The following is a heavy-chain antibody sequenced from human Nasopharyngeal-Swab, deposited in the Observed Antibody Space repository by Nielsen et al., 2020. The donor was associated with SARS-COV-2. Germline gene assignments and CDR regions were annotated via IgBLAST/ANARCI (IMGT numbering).Heavy chain of an antibody. CDR3: AGLAAAGTEKNYYYYYGMDV. CDR2: ISAYNGNT. V-gene: IGHV1-18*01. CDR1: GYTFTSYG. D-gene: IGHD6-13*01. J-gene: IGHJ6*02. Sequence: ASVKVSCKASGYTFTSYGISWVRQAPGQGLEWMGWISAYNGNTNYAQKFQGRVTMTRDTSTSTVYMELSSLRSEDTAVYYCAGLAAAGTEKNYYYYYGMDVWGQGTTVTVSS.